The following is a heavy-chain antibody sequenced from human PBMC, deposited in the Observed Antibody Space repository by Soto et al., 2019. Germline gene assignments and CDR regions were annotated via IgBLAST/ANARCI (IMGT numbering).Heavy chain of an antibody. Sequence: SETCRLSWGVYGGPFSGDDCSGIRLPPGKGLEWIGEINHSGSTNYNPSLKSRVTISVDTSKNQFSLKLSSVTAADTAVYYCARDHALTINYYYYGMDVWGQGTTVT. J-gene: IGHJ6*02. D-gene: IGHD5-12*01. CDR2: INHSGST. CDR1: GGPFSGDD. CDR3: ARDHALTINYYYYGMDV. V-gene: IGHV4-34*09.